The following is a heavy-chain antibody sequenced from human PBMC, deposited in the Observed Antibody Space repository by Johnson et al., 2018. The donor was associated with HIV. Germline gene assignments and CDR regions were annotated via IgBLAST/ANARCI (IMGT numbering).Heavy chain of an antibody. J-gene: IGHJ3*02. D-gene: IGHD7-27*01. CDR2: INSDGSST. CDR3: AKTTRGNWGSCFDI. V-gene: IGHV3-74*02. CDR1: GFTFSSYG. Sequence: VQLVESGGGVVQPGRSLRLSCAASGFTFSSYGMHWVRQAPGKGLVWVSRINSDGSSTNYADSVKGRFTISRDNAKNSLYLQRNSLRAEDTAVYYCAKTTRGNWGSCFDIWGRGTMVTVSS.